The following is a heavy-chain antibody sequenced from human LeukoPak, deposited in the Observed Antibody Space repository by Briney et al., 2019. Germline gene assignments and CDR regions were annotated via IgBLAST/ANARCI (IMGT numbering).Heavy chain of an antibody. J-gene: IGHJ4*02. CDR2: IYYSGST. Sequence: SETLSLTCTVSGGSISSYYWSWIRQPPGKGLEWIGYIYYSGSTNYNPSLKSRVTISVDTSKNQFSLELSSVTAADTAVYYCARDQEGYYGSGSYYTVAYWGQGTLVTVSS. CDR1: GGSISSYY. D-gene: IGHD3-10*01. CDR3: ARDQEGYYGSGSYYTVAY. V-gene: IGHV4-59*01.